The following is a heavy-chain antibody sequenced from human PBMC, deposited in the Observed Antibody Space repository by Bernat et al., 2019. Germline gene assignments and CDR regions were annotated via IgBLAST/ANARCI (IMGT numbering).Heavy chain of an antibody. CDR2: IWYDGSHK. D-gene: IGHD3-3*01. J-gene: IGHJ3*02. Sequence: QVQLVESGGGVVQPGRSLRLSCAASGFTFSSYGMHWVRQTPGKGLEWVAVIWYDGSHKYYADSVKGRFTITRDNSKNTLYLEVKSLRAEDTAVYYCARGRVVTTTYDASDIWGQGTMVIVSS. CDR1: GFTFSSYG. V-gene: IGHV3-33*01. CDR3: ARGRVVTTTYDASDI.